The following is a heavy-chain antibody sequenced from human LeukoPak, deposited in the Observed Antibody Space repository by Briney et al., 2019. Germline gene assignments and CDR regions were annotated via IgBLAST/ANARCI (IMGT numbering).Heavy chain of an antibody. CDR2: ISGSGGST. CDR3: AKASLYGSGAYYYYGMDV. D-gene: IGHD3-10*01. J-gene: IGHJ6*02. CDR1: GFTFSSYA. Sequence: GGSLRLSCAASGFTFSSYAMSWVRKAPGKGLEWVSAISGSGGSTYYADSVKGRFTISRDNSKNTLYLQMNSLRAEDTAVYYCAKASLYGSGAYYYYGMDVWGQGTTVTVSS. V-gene: IGHV3-23*01.